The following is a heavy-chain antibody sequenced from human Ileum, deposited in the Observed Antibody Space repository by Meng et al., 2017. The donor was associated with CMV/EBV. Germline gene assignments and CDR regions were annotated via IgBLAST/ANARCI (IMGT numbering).Heavy chain of an antibody. J-gene: IGHJ4*02. CDR2: VYSTGRT. V-gene: IGHV4-59*01. D-gene: IGHD3-10*01. Sequence: GQLQASDPGLVKPSETLSLTCSVSGGSISSYYWSWIRQAPGKGLEWIGYVYSTGRTNYSPSLRSRVTISVDTSRNQFSLRLSFVTAADTAVYYCARTGRFGSYYIDYWGQGTLVTVSS. CDR3: ARTGRFGSYYIDY. CDR1: GGSISSYY.